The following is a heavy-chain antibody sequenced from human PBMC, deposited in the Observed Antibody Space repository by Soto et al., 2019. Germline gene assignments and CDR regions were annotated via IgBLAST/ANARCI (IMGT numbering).Heavy chain of an antibody. CDR3: ARRKAGTDYYYDSSGYYVDY. Sequence: GGSLRLSCAASGFTFSDYYMSWIRQAPGKGLEWVSYISSSGSTIYYADSVKGRFTISRDNAKNSLYLQMNSLRAEDTAVYYCARRKAGTDYYYDSSGYYVDYWGQGTLVTVSS. D-gene: IGHD3-22*01. J-gene: IGHJ4*02. V-gene: IGHV3-11*01. CDR1: GFTFSDYY. CDR2: ISSSGSTI.